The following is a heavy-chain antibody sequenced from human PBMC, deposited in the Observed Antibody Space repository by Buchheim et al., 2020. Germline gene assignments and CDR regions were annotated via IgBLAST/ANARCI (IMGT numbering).Heavy chain of an antibody. V-gene: IGHV3-23*04. CDR1: GFTFSSYA. Sequence: EVQLVESGGGLVQPGGSLRLSCAASGFTFSSYAMSWVRQAPGKGLEWVSAINGSGGNTYYADSVKGRFTISRDNSKNTLYLQINDLIAGHTAVCYCAKLRLWFRVFCMVVWGQGPT. CDR3: AKLRLWFRVFCMVV. CDR2: INGSGGNT. D-gene: IGHD3-10*01. J-gene: IGHJ6*02.